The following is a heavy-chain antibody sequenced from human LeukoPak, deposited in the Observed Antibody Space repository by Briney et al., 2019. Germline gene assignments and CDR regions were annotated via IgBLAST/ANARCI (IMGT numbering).Heavy chain of an antibody. V-gene: IGHV4-59*01. CDR3: ARAATLEWLLSDFDY. CDR1: GGSISSYY. Sequence: PSETLSLTCTVSGGSISSYYWSWIRQPPGKGLEWIGYIYYSGSTNYNPSLKSRVTISVDTSKNQFSLELSSVTAADTAVYYCARAATLEWLLSDFDYWGQGTLVTVSS. J-gene: IGHJ4*02. CDR2: IYYSGST. D-gene: IGHD3-3*01.